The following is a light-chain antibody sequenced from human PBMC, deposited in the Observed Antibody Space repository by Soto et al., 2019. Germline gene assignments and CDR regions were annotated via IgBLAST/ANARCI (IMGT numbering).Light chain of an antibody. Sequence: EILLTQSPGTLSLSPGERAPLSCRASQSLRSTYFAWYHQKPGQAPRLLIYDASSRATGIPDRFSGSGSGTDFTLTLSRLEPEDFAVYYCHQYGSSPRTFGQGTKVEIK. V-gene: IGKV3-20*01. CDR3: HQYGSSPRT. CDR2: DAS. CDR1: QSLRSTY. J-gene: IGKJ1*01.